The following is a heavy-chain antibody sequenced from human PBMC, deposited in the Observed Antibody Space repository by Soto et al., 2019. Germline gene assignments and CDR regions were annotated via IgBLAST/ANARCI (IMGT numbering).Heavy chain of an antibody. CDR3: ARGGGVGVAGSAAFDM. J-gene: IGHJ3*02. V-gene: IGHV1-2*02. D-gene: IGHD3-3*01. CDR1: GYPVTAYY. Sequence: QLHLVQSGAVVKKPGASVTVSCSASGYPVTAYYMHWVRQAPGRGLEWMGGINPATGAAKYTQTFRGRVPMTRDPSTSTVFMELGGLTSGDPAVFSFARGGGVGVAGSAAFDMWGQGTLVTVSS. CDR2: INPATGAA.